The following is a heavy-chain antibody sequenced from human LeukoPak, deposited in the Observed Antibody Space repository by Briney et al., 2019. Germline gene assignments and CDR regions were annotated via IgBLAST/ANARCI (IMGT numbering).Heavy chain of an antibody. J-gene: IGHJ5*02. D-gene: IGHD2-15*01. CDR2: MNPNSGNT. V-gene: IGHV1-8*03. CDR1: GYTFTSYD. Sequence: GASVKVSCKASGYTFTSYDISWVRQAPGQGLEWMGWMNPNSGNTGYAQKFQGRVTITRDPSISTAYMELSSLRSEDTAVYYCARMDHHGGRDNSFDPWGQGTLVTVSS. CDR3: ARMDHHGGRDNSFDP.